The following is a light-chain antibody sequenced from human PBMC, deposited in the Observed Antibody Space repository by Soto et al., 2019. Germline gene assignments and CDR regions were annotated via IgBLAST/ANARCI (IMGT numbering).Light chain of an antibody. CDR3: SSYTCTSYAGSNKI. Sequence: QSALTQPPSASGSPGQSVTISCTGTSSDVGAYNYVSWYQQHPGKAPRLMIYEVTKRPSGVPDRFSGSKSGNTASLTVSGLQAEDEADYYCSSYTCTSYAGSNKIFGGGTKLTVL. J-gene: IGLJ2*01. CDR1: SSDVGAYNY. CDR2: EVT. V-gene: IGLV2-8*01.